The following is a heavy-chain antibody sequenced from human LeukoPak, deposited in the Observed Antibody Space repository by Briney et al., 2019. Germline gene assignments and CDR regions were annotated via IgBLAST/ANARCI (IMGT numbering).Heavy chain of an antibody. J-gene: IGHJ4*02. CDR2: IIPILGIA. Sequence: GASVKVSCKASGGTFSSYAISWVRQAPGQGLGWMGRIIPILGIANYAQKFQGRVTITADKSTSTAYMELSSLRSEDTAVYYCARDVRDSSGYYGYWGQGTLVTVSS. V-gene: IGHV1-69*04. D-gene: IGHD3-22*01. CDR3: ARDVRDSSGYYGY. CDR1: GGTFSSYA.